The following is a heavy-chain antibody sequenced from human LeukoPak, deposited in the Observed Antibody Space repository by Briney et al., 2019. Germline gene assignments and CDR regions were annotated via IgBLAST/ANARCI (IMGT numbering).Heavy chain of an antibody. D-gene: IGHD6-6*01. CDR3: AREIGEVVAAPRFDP. CDR1: GDSISNGDYY. J-gene: IGHJ5*02. Sequence: SQTLSLTCTVSGDSISNGDYYWSWIRQPPGKGLEWIGYIYYSGSTYYNPSLKSRVTISVDTSKNQFSLKLSSVTAADTAVYYCAREIGEVVAAPRFDPWGQGTLVTVSS. CDR2: IYYSGST. V-gene: IGHV4-30-4*08.